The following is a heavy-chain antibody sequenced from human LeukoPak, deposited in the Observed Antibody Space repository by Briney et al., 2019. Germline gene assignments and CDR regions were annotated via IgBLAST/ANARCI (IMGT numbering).Heavy chain of an antibody. D-gene: IGHD3-10*01. CDR2: MNPNSGYT. V-gene: IGHV1-8*01. CDR3: ARGLELWFGEYDTFDI. J-gene: IGHJ3*02. Sequence: ASVKVSCKASGYTFTSYDINWVRQATGQGLEWMGWMNPNSGYTGYAQKFQGRVTMTRNTSISTAYMELGSLRSEDTAMYYCARGLELWFGEYDTFDIWGQGTMVTVSS. CDR1: GYTFTSYD.